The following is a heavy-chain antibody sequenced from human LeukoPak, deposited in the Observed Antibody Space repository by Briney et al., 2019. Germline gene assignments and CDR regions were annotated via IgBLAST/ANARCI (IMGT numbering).Heavy chain of an antibody. D-gene: IGHD6-19*01. CDR2: ISSSGSTI. V-gene: IGHV3-48*03. CDR3: ARSSGWYRNAFDV. J-gene: IGHJ3*01. Sequence: PGGSLRLSCAASGFTFSSYEMNWVRQAPGKGLEWVSYISSSGSTIYYADSVKGRFTISRDNAKNSLYLQMNSLRAEDTAVYYCARSSGWYRNAFDVWGPGTMVTVSS. CDR1: GFTFSSYE.